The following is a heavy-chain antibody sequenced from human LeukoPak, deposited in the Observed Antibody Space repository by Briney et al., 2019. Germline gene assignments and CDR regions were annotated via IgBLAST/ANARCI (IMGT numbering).Heavy chain of an antibody. J-gene: IGHJ2*01. CDR1: GFPSRSFW. CDR3: ARDRELFGLGNNWFRYSDF. Sequence: PGGSLTLSCAAYGFPSRSFWLSWVPQSLGKGREWGANTKKDGSEKYYVDYVKSRITIHRDNAKNSMYLQMNSLRAEDTAVYYCARDRELFGLGNNWFRYSDFWGRGTQVTVSS. D-gene: IGHD1-20*01. V-gene: IGHV3-7*04. CDR2: TKKDGSEK.